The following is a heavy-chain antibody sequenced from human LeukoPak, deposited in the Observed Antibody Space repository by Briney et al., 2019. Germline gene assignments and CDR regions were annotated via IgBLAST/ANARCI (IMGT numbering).Heavy chain of an antibody. J-gene: IGHJ4*02. CDR2: INWNGGST. D-gene: IGHD3-22*01. CDR3: ARASSSGYYYDYFDH. V-gene: IGHV3-20*04. Sequence: PGGSLRLSCAASGFTFDDYGMSWVRQAPGKGLEWVSGINWNGGSTGYADSVKGRFTISRDNAKNSLYLQMNSLRAEDTALYYCARASSSGYYYDYFDHWGQGTLVTVSS. CDR1: GFTFDDYG.